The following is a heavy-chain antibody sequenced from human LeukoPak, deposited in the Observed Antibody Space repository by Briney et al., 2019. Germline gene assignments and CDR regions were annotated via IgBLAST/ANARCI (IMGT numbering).Heavy chain of an antibody. Sequence: PSETLSLTCAVSGDSLSGHYWGWIRQPPGKGLEWIGEIHAIEGTNYNPSLGSRVTVSLDTSKNQFSLKMTSVTAGDTAVYYCASGMDSRKLGSWGQGTLVSVSS. V-gene: IGHV4-34*01. CDR3: ASGMDSRKLGS. CDR2: IHAIEGT. J-gene: IGHJ5*02. D-gene: IGHD3-22*01. CDR1: GDSLSGHY.